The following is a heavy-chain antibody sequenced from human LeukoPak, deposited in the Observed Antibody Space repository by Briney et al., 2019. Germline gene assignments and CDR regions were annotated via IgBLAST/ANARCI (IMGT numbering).Heavy chain of an antibody. CDR1: GFTFSDYY. CDR3: AELGITMIGGV. J-gene: IGHJ6*04. Sequence: GGSLRLSCAASGFTFSDYYMSWIRPAPGKGLEWVSDISSSGSTIYYADSVKGRFTISRDNAKNSLQLQMNSLRAEDAAVYYCAELGITMIGGVWGKGTTVTISS. CDR2: ISSSGSTI. V-gene: IGHV3-11*04. D-gene: IGHD3-10*02.